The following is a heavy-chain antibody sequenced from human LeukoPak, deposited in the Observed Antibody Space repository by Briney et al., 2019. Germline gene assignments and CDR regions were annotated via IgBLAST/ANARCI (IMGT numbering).Heavy chain of an antibody. CDR1: GFTFSSYS. Sequence: GGSLRLSCAASGFTFSSYSMNWVRQAPGKGLEWVSYISSSSSTIYYADSVKGRFTISRDNAKNSLYLQMNSLRDEDTAVYYCARTWYYYDSSGYYRGTFFDYWGQGTPVTVSS. D-gene: IGHD3-22*01. CDR2: ISSSSSTI. V-gene: IGHV3-48*02. J-gene: IGHJ4*02. CDR3: ARTWYYYDSSGYYRGTFFDY.